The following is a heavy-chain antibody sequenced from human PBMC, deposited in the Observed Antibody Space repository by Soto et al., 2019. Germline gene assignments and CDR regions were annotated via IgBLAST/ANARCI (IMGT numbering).Heavy chain of an antibody. Sequence: GASVKVSCKASGYTFTSYGISWVRQAPGQGLEWMGWISAYNGNTNYAQKLQGRVTMTTDTSTSTAYMELRSLRSDDTAVYYCARVIGGVYSYGYPSGNWFDPWGQGALVTVSS. CDR1: GYTFTSYG. V-gene: IGHV1-18*01. CDR2: ISAYNGNT. J-gene: IGHJ5*02. D-gene: IGHD5-18*01. CDR3: ARVIGGVYSYGYPSGNWFDP.